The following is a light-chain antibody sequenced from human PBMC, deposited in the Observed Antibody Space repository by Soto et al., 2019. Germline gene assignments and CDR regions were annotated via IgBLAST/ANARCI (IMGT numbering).Light chain of an antibody. CDR2: AAS. J-gene: IGKJ3*01. Sequence: DIQMTQSPSSLSASVGDRVTITCRASQTITNYLNWYQHKPGKAPKLLIYAASSLQSGVPSRFGGSGSGTDFTLTISSLQPEDFATYFCQQSHITPFTFGPGTKVDIK. V-gene: IGKV1-39*01. CDR3: QQSHITPFT. CDR1: QTITNY.